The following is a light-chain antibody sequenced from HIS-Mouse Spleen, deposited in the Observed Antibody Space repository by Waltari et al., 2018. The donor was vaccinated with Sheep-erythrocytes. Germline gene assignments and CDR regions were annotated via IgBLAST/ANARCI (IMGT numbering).Light chain of an antibody. V-gene: IGKV1-39*01. Sequence: DIQMTQSPSSLSASVGDRVTITCRASQSISSYLNWYQQKPGKAPKLLIYAASSLQSGVPSRFSGSGSGTDFTRTISRLRPEDFSTYYCQQSYSTPRTFGQGTKVEIK. CDR1: QSISSY. CDR2: AAS. J-gene: IGKJ1*01. CDR3: QQSYSTPRT.